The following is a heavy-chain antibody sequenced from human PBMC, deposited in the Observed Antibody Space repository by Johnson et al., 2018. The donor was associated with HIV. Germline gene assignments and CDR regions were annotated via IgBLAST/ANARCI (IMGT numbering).Heavy chain of an antibody. CDR2: ISGSGGST. CDR3: AKCIWGSSLIDVFDI. Sequence: VQLVESGGVVVQPGGSLRLSCAASGFTFDDYAMHWVRQAPGKGLEWVSVISGSGGSTYYADSVKGRFTISSDNSKNTLYLQMNSLRAEDTAVYYCAKCIWGSSLIDVFDIWGQGTLVTVSS. V-gene: IGHV3-23*04. CDR1: GFTFDDYA. J-gene: IGHJ3*02. D-gene: IGHD6-13*01.